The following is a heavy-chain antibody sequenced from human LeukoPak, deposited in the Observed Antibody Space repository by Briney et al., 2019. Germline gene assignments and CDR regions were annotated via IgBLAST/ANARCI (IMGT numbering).Heavy chain of an antibody. CDR1: GGSISSYY. D-gene: IGHD3-16*02. Sequence: SETLSLTCTVPGGSISSYYWSWIRQPPGKGLEWIGYIYYSGSTNCNPSLKSRVTISVDASKNQFSLKLSSVTAADTAVYYCASGPVRSYVWGSYRLGYFDYWGQGTLVTVSS. CDR3: ASGPVRSYVWGSYRLGYFDY. V-gene: IGHV4-59*01. J-gene: IGHJ4*02. CDR2: IYYSGST.